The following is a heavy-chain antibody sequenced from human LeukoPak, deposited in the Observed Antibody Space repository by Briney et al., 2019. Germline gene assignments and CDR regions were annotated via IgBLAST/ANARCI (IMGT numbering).Heavy chain of an antibody. D-gene: IGHD3-10*01. CDR3: ATSRFSGGLGRFDP. Sequence: SETLSLTCTVSGGSISSGSYYWNWIRQPAGKGLEWIGRIYTSGNTIYNPSLKSRVTISVDTSKNQVSLKLSSVTAADTAVYYCATSRFSGGLGRFDPWGQGTLVTVSS. V-gene: IGHV4-61*02. CDR1: GGSISSGSYY. CDR2: IYTSGNT. J-gene: IGHJ5*02.